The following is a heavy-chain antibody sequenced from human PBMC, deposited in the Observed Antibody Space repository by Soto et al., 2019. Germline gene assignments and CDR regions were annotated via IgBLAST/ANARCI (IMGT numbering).Heavy chain of an antibody. J-gene: IGHJ6*03. Sequence: QVQLVESGGGLVKPGGSLRLSCAASGFSFSDYYMSWIRQAPGKGLEWVSLISTSGSSTDYADSVKGRFTISRDNAKNSLSLQMNSLRAENTAVYYCANLAKNYYHYMDVGGKETTVTVSS. CDR2: ISTSGSST. CDR1: GFSFSDYY. CDR3: ANLAKNYYHYMDV. V-gene: IGHV3-11*01. D-gene: IGHD1-26*01.